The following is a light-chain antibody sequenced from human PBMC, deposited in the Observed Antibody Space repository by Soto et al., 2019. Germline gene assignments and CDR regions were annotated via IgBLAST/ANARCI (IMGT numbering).Light chain of an antibody. CDR1: QSINAW. V-gene: IGKV1-5*01. CDR3: QQYHRYST. J-gene: IGKJ1*01. Sequence: DIQITQAPSTLSASVGDRVTITCRASQSINAWLAWYQQKPGKAPKLLIYDVSTLDSGVPSRFSGSASGTEFTLTISYLESDDFATYYCQQYHRYSTFGQGTKVDIK. CDR2: DVS.